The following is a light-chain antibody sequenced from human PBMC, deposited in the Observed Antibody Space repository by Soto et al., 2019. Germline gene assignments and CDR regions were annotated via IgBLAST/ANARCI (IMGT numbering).Light chain of an antibody. CDR3: QQYDQPPYT. CDR2: DES. V-gene: IGKV1-33*01. Sequence: DLQMHQSPYALYAAVGDRVTFTCQAYKDIYKYLNWYQQKPGQAPKLLIYDESNLGRGVPSKFRGSRSGTDFSRTVDSLQPEDTATYHCQQYDQPPYTFGQGTKLEIK. J-gene: IGKJ2*01. CDR1: KDIYKY.